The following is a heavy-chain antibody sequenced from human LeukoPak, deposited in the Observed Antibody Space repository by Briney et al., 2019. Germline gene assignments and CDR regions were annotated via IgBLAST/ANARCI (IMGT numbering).Heavy chain of an antibody. J-gene: IGHJ4*02. CDR3: ATVIVGATRIIDY. D-gene: IGHD1-26*01. V-gene: IGHV1-2*04. CDR1: GYTFTGYY. Sequence: ASVKVSCKASGYTFTGYYMHWVRQAPGQGLEWMGWINPNSGGTNYAQKFQGWVTMTRDTSISTAYMELSRLRSDDTAVYYCATVIVGATRIIDYWGQGTLVTVSS. CDR2: INPNSGGT.